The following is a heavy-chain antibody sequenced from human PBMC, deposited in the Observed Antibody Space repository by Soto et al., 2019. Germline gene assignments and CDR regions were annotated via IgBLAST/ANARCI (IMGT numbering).Heavy chain of an antibody. D-gene: IGHD2-2*01. CDR3: ARAVCSSTSCYSGAWWFDP. J-gene: IGHJ5*02. Sequence: GGSLRLSCAASGFTFSSYAMHWVRQAPGKGLEWVAVISYDGSNKYYADSVKGRFTISRDNAKNSPYLQMNSLRAEDTAVYYCARAVCSSTSCYSGAWWFDPWGQGTLVTVSS. V-gene: IGHV3-30-3*01. CDR2: ISYDGSNK. CDR1: GFTFSSYA.